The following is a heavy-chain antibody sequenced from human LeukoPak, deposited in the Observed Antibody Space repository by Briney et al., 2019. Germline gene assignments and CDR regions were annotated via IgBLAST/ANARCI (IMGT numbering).Heavy chain of an antibody. J-gene: IGHJ4*02. D-gene: IGHD2-21*02. V-gene: IGHV3-66*01. CDR1: GFTVSNNY. CDR3: ARDCGGDCYSVFDY. CDR2: IYSGGST. Sequence: PGGSLRLSCAASGFTVSNNYMSWVRQAPGKGLEWVSVIYSGGSTYYADSVKGRFTISRDNSKNTLYLQMNSLRAEDTAVYYCARDCGGDCYSVFDYWGQGTLVTVSS.